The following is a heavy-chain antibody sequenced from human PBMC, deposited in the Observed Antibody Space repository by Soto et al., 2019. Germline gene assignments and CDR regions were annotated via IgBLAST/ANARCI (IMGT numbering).Heavy chain of an antibody. CDR1: GFTVSSNY. J-gene: IGHJ6*03. V-gene: IGHV3-66*01. CDR2: IYSGGST. D-gene: IGHD2-15*01. Sequence: GGSLRLSCAASGFTVSSNYMSWVRQAPGKGLEWVSVIYSGGSTYYADSVKGRFTISRDNSKNTLYLQMNSLRAEDTAVYYCARVPPRRYCSGGSCYSVHYYYYMDVWGKGTTVTVSS. CDR3: ARVPPRRYCSGGSCYSVHYYYYMDV.